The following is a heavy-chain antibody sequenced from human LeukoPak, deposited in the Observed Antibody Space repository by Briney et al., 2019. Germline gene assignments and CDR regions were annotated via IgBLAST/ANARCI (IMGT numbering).Heavy chain of an antibody. Sequence: PGGSLRLSCAASGFTFSSYTMSWVRQAPGKGLEWVSVISGSGGNTYYADSVKGRFTISRDNSKNTLYLQMSSLRADDTAVYYCAKGRSSGWSPETWGQGTLVTVSS. D-gene: IGHD6-19*01. J-gene: IGHJ5*02. CDR2: ISGSGGNT. CDR3: AKGRSSGWSPET. CDR1: GFTFSSYT. V-gene: IGHV3-23*01.